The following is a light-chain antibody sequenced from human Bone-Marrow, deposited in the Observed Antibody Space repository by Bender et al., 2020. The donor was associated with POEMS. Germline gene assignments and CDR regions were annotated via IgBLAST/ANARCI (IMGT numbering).Light chain of an antibody. Sequence: SYVLTQPPSVSVAPGQTARITCGGNNIGSRSVHWYQQKPGQAPVLVVYDDSDRPSGIPERFSGFNSGTTVTLTISGVQAEDEADYYCQSGDSSGTFVVFGGGTKLTVL. J-gene: IGLJ2*01. CDR2: DDS. CDR1: NIGSRS. CDR3: QSGDSSGTFVV. V-gene: IGLV3-21*02.